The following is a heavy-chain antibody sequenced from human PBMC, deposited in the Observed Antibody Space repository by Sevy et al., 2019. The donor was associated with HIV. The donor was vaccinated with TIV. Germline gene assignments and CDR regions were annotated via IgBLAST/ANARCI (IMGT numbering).Heavy chain of an antibody. J-gene: IGHJ4*02. CDR3: AKAGGGWNYFDY. Sequence: GGSLTLSCAASGFTFDNYAMTWVRQTPGKGLEWVSTLDNSGDNTYNADSVKGRFTISRDNSKNTLYLQMDGLRAEDTAIYYCAKAGGGWNYFDYSGQGTLVTVSS. D-gene: IGHD6-19*01. V-gene: IGHV3-23*01. CDR1: GFTFDNYA. CDR2: LDNSGDNT.